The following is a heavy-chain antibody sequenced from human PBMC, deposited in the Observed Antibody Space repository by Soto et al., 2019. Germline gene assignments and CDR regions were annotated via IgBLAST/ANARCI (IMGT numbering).Heavy chain of an antibody. D-gene: IGHD3-16*01. CDR1: GYTFTSYG. Sequence: VASVKVSCKASGYTFTSYGISWVRQAPGQGLEWMGWISAYNGNTNYAQKLQGRVTMTTDTSTSTAYMELRSLRSDDTAVYYCARGRGAIWRDYFDYWGQGTLVTVSS. J-gene: IGHJ4*02. V-gene: IGHV1-18*04. CDR3: ARGRGAIWRDYFDY. CDR2: ISAYNGNT.